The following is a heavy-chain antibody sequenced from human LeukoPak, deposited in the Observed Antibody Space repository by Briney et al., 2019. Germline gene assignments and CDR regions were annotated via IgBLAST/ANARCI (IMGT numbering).Heavy chain of an antibody. CDR2: IYYSGST. Sequence: SETPSLTCTVSGGSISSYYWSWIRQPPGKGLEWIGYIYYSGSTNYNPSLKSRVTISVDTSKNQFSLKLSSVTAADTAVYYCARGGCSGYWGCYFDYWGQGTLVIVSS. CDR1: GGSISSYY. V-gene: IGHV4-59*01. CDR3: ARGGCSGYWGCYFDY. J-gene: IGHJ4*02. D-gene: IGHD3-22*01.